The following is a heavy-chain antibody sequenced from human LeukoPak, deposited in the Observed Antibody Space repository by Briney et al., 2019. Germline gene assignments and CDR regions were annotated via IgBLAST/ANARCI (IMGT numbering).Heavy chain of an antibody. V-gene: IGHV3-21*01. J-gene: IGHJ4*02. CDR1: GFTFSSFT. D-gene: IGHD6-19*01. CDR3: ARDLRRWYSSGCLGY. Sequence: GGSLRLSCAASGFTFSSFTMNWVRQAPGKGLEWVSCISSRSDYIYYADSVKGRFTISRDNAKNSVYLQMNSLRAEDAAVYYCARDLRRWYSSGCLGYWGQGTLVTVSS. CDR2: ISSRSDYI.